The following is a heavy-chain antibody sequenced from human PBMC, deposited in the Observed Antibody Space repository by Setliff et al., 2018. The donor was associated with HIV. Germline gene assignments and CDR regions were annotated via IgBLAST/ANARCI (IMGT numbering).Heavy chain of an antibody. Sequence: GASVKVSCKASGYSFTTYSINWLRQAPGQGPEWMGWIHTSTGKPTYVRDFTGRFVLSLDTSVNTAFLQISDLKTEDTAVYYCARNSPFPPSSGAHFDSWGPGTLVTVSS. J-gene: IGHJ4*02. V-gene: IGHV7-4-1*02. CDR3: ARNSPFPPSSGAHFDS. D-gene: IGHD3-22*01. CDR1: GYSFTTYS. CDR2: IHTSTGKP.